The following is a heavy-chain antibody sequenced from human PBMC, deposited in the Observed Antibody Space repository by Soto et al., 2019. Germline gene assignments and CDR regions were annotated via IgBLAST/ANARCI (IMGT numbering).Heavy chain of an antibody. CDR1: GGTFSSYT. CDR2: IIPILGIA. D-gene: IGHD3-16*01. J-gene: IGHJ5*02. Sequence: GASVKVSCKASGGTFSSYTISWVRHAPGQGLEWMGRIIPILGIANYAQKFQGRVTITADKSTSTAYMELSSLRSEDTAVYYCARDLHLSGFELGLRLGEFKNWFDPWGQGTLVTVSS. V-gene: IGHV1-69*04. CDR3: ARDLHLSGFELGLRLGEFKNWFDP.